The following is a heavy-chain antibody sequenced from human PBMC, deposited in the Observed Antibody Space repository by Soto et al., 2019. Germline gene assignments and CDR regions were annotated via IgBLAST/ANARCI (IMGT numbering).Heavy chain of an antibody. CDR2: ISAYNGNT. D-gene: IGHD3-3*01. Sequence: KISCKASGYTFTSYGISWVRQAPGQGLEWMGWISAYNGNTNYAQKLQGRVTMTTDTSTSTAYMELRSLRSDDTAVYYCARDRMDDFWCGYYNGGGWFDPWGQGTLVTVSS. J-gene: IGHJ5*02. CDR3: ARDRMDDFWCGYYNGGGWFDP. V-gene: IGHV1-18*04. CDR1: GYTFTSYG.